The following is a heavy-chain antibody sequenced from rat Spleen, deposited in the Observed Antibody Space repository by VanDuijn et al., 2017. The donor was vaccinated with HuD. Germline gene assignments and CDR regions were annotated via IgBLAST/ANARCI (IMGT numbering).Heavy chain of an antibody. CDR1: GFNFNDHW. CDR2: INKDSSTI. V-gene: IGHV4-2*01. Sequence: EVKLVESGGGLLQPGRSLKLSCADSGFNFNDHWLGWVRQAPGMGLKWIGEINKDSSTINYSPSLRDKFIISRDNAQNTLYLKMNSLRSEDTATYYCTRGPMDAWGQGASVTVSS. J-gene: IGHJ4*01. CDR3: TRGPMDA.